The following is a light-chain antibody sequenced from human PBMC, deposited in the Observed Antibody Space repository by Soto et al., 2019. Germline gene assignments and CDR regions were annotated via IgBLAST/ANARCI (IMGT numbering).Light chain of an antibody. CDR3: ISHRANGL. V-gene: IGLV2-8*01. CDR1: SSDVGKYNY. Sequence: QSALTPPPSASGSPGQSVTISCTGTSSDVGKYNYVSWYQHHPGKAPKLMIYEVTKRPSGVPDRFSGSKSGNTASLTVSGLQAEDEADYYCISHRANGLLGGGTKLTVL. CDR2: EVT. J-gene: IGLJ2*01.